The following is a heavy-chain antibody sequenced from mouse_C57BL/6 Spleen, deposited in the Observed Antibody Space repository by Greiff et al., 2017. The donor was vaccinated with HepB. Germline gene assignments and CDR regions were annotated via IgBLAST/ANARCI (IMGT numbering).Heavy chain of an antibody. CDR2: ISDGGSYT. Sequence: EVQRVESGGGLVKPGGSLKLSCAASGFTFSSYAMSWVRQTPEKRLEWVGTISDGGSYTYYPDNVKGRFTISRDNAKNNLYLQMSHLKSEDTAMYYCARDRDYYGSRGAMDYWGQGTSVTVSS. V-gene: IGHV5-4*01. CDR1: GFTFSSYA. D-gene: IGHD1-1*01. CDR3: ARDRDYYGSRGAMDY. J-gene: IGHJ4*01.